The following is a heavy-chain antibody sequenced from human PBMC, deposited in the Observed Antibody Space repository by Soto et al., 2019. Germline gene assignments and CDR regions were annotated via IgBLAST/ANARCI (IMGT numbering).Heavy chain of an antibody. CDR3: AGGRDQPPVGLYFES. CDR2: IIPMFGTP. D-gene: IGHD1-26*01. CDR1: GDAFTDYI. V-gene: IGHV1-69*13. Sequence: ASVKVSCKASGDAFTDYIFDWVRQAPGQGLEWMGGIIPMFGTPKYAQKFQHRVTISADVSTGTAYMELTRLRFDDTAVYYCAGGRDQPPVGLYFESWGEGTRVTVSS. J-gene: IGHJ4*02.